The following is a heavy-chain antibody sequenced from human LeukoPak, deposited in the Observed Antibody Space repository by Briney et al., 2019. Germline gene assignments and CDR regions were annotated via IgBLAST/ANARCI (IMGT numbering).Heavy chain of an antibody. D-gene: IGHD3-10*01. Sequence: GGSLRLSCAASGFTYSSYAMHWVRQAPGKGLEWVAVISYDGSNKYYADSVKGRFTISRDNSKNTLYLQMNSLRAEDTAVYYCARDSPFGPLMVRGVIDYWGQGTLVTVSS. CDR1: GFTYSSYA. J-gene: IGHJ4*02. CDR3: ARDSPFGPLMVRGVIDY. V-gene: IGHV3-30-3*01. CDR2: ISYDGSNK.